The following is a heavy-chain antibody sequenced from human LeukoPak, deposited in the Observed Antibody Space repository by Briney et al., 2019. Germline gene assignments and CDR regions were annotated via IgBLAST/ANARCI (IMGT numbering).Heavy chain of an antibody. Sequence: ASVKVSCKASGYTFTSYDINWVRQATGQGLEWMGWMNPNSGNTGYAQKFQGRVTMTRNTSISTAYMELSSLRSEDTAVYYRARGYIDSAMVSLTPVGYWGQGTLVTVSS. V-gene: IGHV1-8*01. J-gene: IGHJ4*02. D-gene: IGHD5-18*01. CDR3: ARGYIDSAMVSLTPVGY. CDR2: MNPNSGNT. CDR1: GYTFTSYD.